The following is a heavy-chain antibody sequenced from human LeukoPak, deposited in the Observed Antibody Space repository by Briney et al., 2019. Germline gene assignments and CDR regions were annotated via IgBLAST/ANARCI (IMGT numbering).Heavy chain of an antibody. CDR2: ISSSGSSI. V-gene: IGHV3-11*01. CDR3: ARGKRRFWFDP. D-gene: IGHD3-3*01. Sequence: GGSLRLSCAGSGFNFSDFYMSWIRQAPGKGLEWVAYISSSGSSIYYTDSVRGRFTISRDNAKNSLFLQMNSLRPEDTAVYYCARGKRRFWFDPWGQGTLVIVSS. CDR1: GFNFSDFY. J-gene: IGHJ5*02.